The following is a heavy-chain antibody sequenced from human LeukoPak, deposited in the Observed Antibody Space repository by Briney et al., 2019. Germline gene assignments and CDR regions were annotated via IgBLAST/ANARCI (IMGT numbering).Heavy chain of an antibody. J-gene: IGHJ4*02. CDR3: ARSNGVCCETY. CDR2: IIPIFGTA. CDR1: GYNFFTYG. V-gene: IGHV1-69*13. D-gene: IGHD2-8*01. Sequence: SVKVSCKASGYNFFTYGITWVRQAPGQGLEWMGGIIPIFGTANYAQKFQGRVTITADESTSTAYMELSSLRSEDTAVYYCARSNGVCCETYWGQGTLVTVSS.